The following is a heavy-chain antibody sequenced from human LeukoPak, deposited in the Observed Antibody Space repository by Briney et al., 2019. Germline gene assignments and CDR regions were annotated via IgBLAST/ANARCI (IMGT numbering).Heavy chain of an antibody. D-gene: IGHD6-19*01. J-gene: IGHJ4*02. CDR3: ATRTSGWSSQARFDY. CDR2: IRSDGSNK. Sequence: GGSLRLSCAGSGFSFSSYGMHWVRQAPGKGLEWMAFIRSDGSNKYYADSVKGRFTISRDNSKNTLYLQMNSLRAEDTAVYYCATRTSGWSSQARFDYWGQGTLVTVSS. CDR1: GFSFSSYG. V-gene: IGHV3-30*02.